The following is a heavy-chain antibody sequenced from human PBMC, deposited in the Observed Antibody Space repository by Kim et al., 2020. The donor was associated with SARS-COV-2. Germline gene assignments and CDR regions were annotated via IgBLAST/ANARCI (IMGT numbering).Heavy chain of an antibody. CDR3: TTDLSFGVVWAKYYYYGKDV. J-gene: IGHJ6*02. V-gene: IGHV3-15*01. CDR1: GFTFSNAW. D-gene: IGHD3-3*01. CDR2: IKSTTDGGTN. Sequence: GGSLRLSCAASGFTFSNAWMSWVRQAPGKGLEWVGCIKSTTDGGTNDYSAHVQGRITISRDDSKNTLYLQIYSLKTEDTAVYYCTTDLSFGVVWAKYYYYGKDVSGPGTTLTVSS.